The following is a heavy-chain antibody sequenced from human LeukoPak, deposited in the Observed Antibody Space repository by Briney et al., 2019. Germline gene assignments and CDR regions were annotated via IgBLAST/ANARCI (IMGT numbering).Heavy chain of an antibody. Sequence: KPSETLSLTCAVYGGSFSGYYWSWIRQPPGKGLEWIGEINHSGSTNYNPSLKSRVTISVDTSKNQFSLKLSSVTAADTAVYYCARAYSSGSLHYWGQGTLVTVSS. V-gene: IGHV4-34*01. CDR2: INHSGST. J-gene: IGHJ4*02. D-gene: IGHD6-19*01. CDR1: GGSFSGYY. CDR3: ARAYSSGSLHY.